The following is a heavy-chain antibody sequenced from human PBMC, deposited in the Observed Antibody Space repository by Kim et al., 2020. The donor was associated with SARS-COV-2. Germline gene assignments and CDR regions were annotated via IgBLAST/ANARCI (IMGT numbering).Heavy chain of an antibody. CDR1: GGSFSGYY. CDR2: INHSGST. Sequence: SETLSLTCAVYGGSFSGYYWSWIRQPPGKGLEWIGEINHSGSTNYKPSLKSRVTISVDTSKNQFSLKLSSVTAADTAVYYCARGTRQWLVRGPYYYCMD. CDR3: ARGTRQWLVRGPYYYCMD. J-gene: IGHJ6*03. V-gene: IGHV4-34*01. D-gene: IGHD6-19*01.